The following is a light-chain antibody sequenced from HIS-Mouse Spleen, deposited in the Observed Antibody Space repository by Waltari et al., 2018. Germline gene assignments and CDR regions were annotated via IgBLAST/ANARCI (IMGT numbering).Light chain of an antibody. Sequence: EIVMTQSPATLSVSPGDRATLPCMARQRVSSNLAWYQQKPGQAHRLLIYGASTRATGIPARFSGSGSGTEFTLTISSLQSEDFAVYYCQQYNNWPPGTFGQGTKLEIK. J-gene: IGKJ2*01. CDR3: QQYNNWPPGT. V-gene: IGKV3-15*01. CDR1: QRVSSN. CDR2: GAS.